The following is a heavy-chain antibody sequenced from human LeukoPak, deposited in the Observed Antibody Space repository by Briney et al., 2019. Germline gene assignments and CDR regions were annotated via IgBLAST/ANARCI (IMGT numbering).Heavy chain of an antibody. D-gene: IGHD6-19*01. J-gene: IGHJ4*02. CDR3: ARSGYSSGWYSIDY. Sequence: SETLSLTCAVSGGSVSSGSYYWSWIRQPPGKGLEWIGYIYYSGSTNYNPSLTSRVTISVGTSKNQFSLKLSSVTAADTAVYYCARSGYSSGWYSIDYWGQGTLVTVSS. CDR2: IYYSGST. CDR1: GGSVSSGSYY. V-gene: IGHV4-61*01.